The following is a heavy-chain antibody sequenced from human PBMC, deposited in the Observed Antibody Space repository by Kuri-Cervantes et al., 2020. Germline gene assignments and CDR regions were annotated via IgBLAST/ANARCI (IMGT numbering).Heavy chain of an antibody. J-gene: IGHJ4*02. CDR3: AAELYGDYYYDC. Sequence: KVSCKGSGYSFTSYWSGWVRQMPGKGLEWMGIIYPGDSDTRYSPSFQGQVNIPPDKSISTAYLQWSNLKASYTAMYYCAAELYGDYYYDCWGQGTLVTDSS. D-gene: IGHD4-17*01. CDR2: IYPGDSDT. CDR1: GYSFTSYW. V-gene: IGHV5-51*01.